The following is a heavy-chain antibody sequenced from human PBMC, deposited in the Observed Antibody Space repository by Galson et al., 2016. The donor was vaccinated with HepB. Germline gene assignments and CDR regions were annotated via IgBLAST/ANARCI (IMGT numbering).Heavy chain of an antibody. Sequence: SETLSLTCTVSGGSISSYYWSWIRQPPGKGLEWIGYIYYSGSTNYNPSLKSRVTITVDTSKNQFSLKLSSVTAADTAGYYCARVPPVWGSYRCDYWGQGTLVTVSS. CDR2: IYYSGST. V-gene: IGHV4-59*01. D-gene: IGHD3-16*02. J-gene: IGHJ4*02. CDR1: GGSISSYY. CDR3: ARVPPVWGSYRCDY.